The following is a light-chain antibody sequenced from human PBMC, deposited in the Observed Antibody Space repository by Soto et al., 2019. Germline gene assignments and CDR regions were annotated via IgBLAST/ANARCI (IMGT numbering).Light chain of an antibody. CDR2: EVS. V-gene: IGLV2-14*01. CDR3: CSYRSTSTLV. Sequence: QSALTQPASVSGSPGQSVTISCTGTSSDIGAYKYVSWYQHHPGKSPRLMIYEVSNRPSGVSNRFSASKSGNTASLTISGLHAEDEADYYCCSYRSTSTLVFGGGTKVTVL. CDR1: SSDIGAYKY. J-gene: IGLJ2*01.